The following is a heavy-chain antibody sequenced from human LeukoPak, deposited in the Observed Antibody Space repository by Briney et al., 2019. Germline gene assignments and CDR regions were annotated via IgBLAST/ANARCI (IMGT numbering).Heavy chain of an antibody. V-gene: IGHV1-8*03. CDR3: ARDHSGSGWIFDY. Sequence: ASVKVSCKASGYTFTSYDINWVRQATGQGLEWMGWMNPDSGNTDYAQKFQGRVTITRYTSISTAYMELSSLRSDDTAVYYCARDHSGSGWIFDYWGQGTLVTVSS. CDR1: GYTFTSYD. CDR2: MNPDSGNT. J-gene: IGHJ4*02. D-gene: IGHD6-19*01.